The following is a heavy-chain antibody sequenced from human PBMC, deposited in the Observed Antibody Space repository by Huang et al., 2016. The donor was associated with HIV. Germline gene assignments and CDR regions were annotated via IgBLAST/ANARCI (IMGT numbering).Heavy chain of an antibody. J-gene: IGHJ3*02. Sequence: QIQLMQSGPELKQPGASVKVSCKASGYTFTSYGITWVRQAPGQGPEGMGWISVSRGDTEYAQKFQGRVTWTTDTSTNIAYMELRSLRSDDTAKYYCARDPKYHRIGYYRQRRGIDIWGQGTMVIVSS. CDR1: GYTFTSYG. D-gene: IGHD3-22*01. CDR3: ARDPKYHRIGYYRQRRGIDI. CDR2: ISVSRGDT. V-gene: IGHV1-18*01.